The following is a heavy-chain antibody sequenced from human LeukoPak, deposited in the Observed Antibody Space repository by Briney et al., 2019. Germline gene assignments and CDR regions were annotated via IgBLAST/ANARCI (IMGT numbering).Heavy chain of an antibody. V-gene: IGHV3-30-3*01. CDR1: GFTFSSYA. CDR3: ARDGYYYDSSGYYPYYFDY. CDR2: ISYDGSNK. J-gene: IGHJ4*02. Sequence: PGRSLRLSCAASGFTFSSYAMHWVRQAPGKGLEWVAVISYDGSNKYYADSVKGRFTISRDNSKNTLYLQMNSLRAEDTAVYYCARDGYYYDSSGYYPYYFDYWGQGTLVTVSS. D-gene: IGHD3-22*01.